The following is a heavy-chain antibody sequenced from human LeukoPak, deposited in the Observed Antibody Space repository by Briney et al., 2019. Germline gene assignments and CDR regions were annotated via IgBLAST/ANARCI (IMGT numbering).Heavy chain of an antibody. CDR3: ASLARGGNWFDP. CDR2: INHSGGT. J-gene: IGHJ5*02. D-gene: IGHD6-6*01. V-gene: IGHV4-34*01. CDR1: GGSFIGYD. Sequence: PSGTLSLTCAVYGGSFIGYDWTWIRQPPGKGLEWIGEINHSGGTNYNPSLKSRVTISVDTSKNQFSLKLSSVTAADTAVYYCASLARGGNWFDPWGQGTLVTVSS.